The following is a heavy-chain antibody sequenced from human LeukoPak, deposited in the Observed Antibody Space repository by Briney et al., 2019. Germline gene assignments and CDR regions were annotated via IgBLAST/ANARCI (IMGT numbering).Heavy chain of an antibody. CDR2: ISATGST. CDR1: GGSISSGSYY. D-gene: IGHD5-24*01. V-gene: IGHV4-61*02. Sequence: KPSQTLPLTCTVSGGSISSGSYYWTWIRQPAGKGLEWIGRISATGSTNYNPSLKSRVTISIDTSKNQFSLKLSSVTAADTAVYYCAGEVRARDGYNYGGSDYWGQGTLVTVSS. CDR3: AGEVRARDGYNYGGSDY. J-gene: IGHJ4*02.